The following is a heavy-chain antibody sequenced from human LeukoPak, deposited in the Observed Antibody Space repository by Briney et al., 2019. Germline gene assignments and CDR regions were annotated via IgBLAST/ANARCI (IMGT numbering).Heavy chain of an antibody. J-gene: IGHJ4*02. Sequence: SETLSLTCTVSGGSISDHYWSWIRKPPGKGLEWIGYILYSGRANSNPSPKSRVTISVDTSKNQFSLKLSSVTAADTAVYYCARQTGSCGGDCQVDYWGQGTLVTVSS. D-gene: IGHD2-21*02. CDR1: GGSISDHY. CDR3: ARQTGSCGGDCQVDY. V-gene: IGHV4-59*08. CDR2: ILYSGRA.